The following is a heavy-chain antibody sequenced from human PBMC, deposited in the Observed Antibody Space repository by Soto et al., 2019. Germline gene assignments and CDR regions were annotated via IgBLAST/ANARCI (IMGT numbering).Heavy chain of an antibody. CDR1: GGSISSGSFY. J-gene: IGHJ4*02. CDR3: ARTTFSDIFTAYYSLFDY. V-gene: IGHV4-31*03. CDR2: ISDSGSS. Sequence: QVQLQESGPGLVKPSQTLTLTCTVSGGSISSGSFYWSWSRQHPGKGLEWIGHISDSGSSYYNPSLESRVTISVDTSKNQFSLKLSAVTAADTAVYFCARTTFSDIFTAYYSLFDYWGQGTLVTVSS. D-gene: IGHD3-9*01.